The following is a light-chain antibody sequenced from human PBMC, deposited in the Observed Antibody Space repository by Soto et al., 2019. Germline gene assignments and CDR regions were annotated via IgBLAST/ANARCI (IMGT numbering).Light chain of an antibody. CDR2: DAS. Sequence: DIQMTQSPSSLSASVGDRVTITCQASQDITNSLNWYQQKPGKAPKALIYDASILETGVPSRFSGSGSGTDFTFTISSLQPEDVETYYCQQYDNLPLTFGPGTTVDIE. CDR3: QQYDNLPLT. V-gene: IGKV1-33*01. J-gene: IGKJ3*01. CDR1: QDITNS.